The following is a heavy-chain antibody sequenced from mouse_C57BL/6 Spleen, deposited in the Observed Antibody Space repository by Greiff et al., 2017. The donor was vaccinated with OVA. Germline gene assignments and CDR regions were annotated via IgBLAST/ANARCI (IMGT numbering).Heavy chain of an antibody. V-gene: IGHV1-22*01. D-gene: IGHD2-4*01. J-gene: IGHJ2*01. CDR1: GYTFTDYN. CDR3: ARGYDYDDYVDY. Sequence: VQLKQSGPELVKPGASVKMSCKASGYTFTDYNMHWVKQSHGKSLEWIGYINPNNGGTSYNQKFKGKATLTVNKSSSTAYMELRSLTSEDSAVYYCARGYDYDDYVDYWGQGTTLTVAS. CDR2: INPNNGGT.